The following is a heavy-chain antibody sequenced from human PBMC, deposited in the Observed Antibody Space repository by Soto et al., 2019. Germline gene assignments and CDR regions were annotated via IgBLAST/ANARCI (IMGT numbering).Heavy chain of an antibody. Sequence: EVQLVESGGGLVQPGRSLRLSCAASGFTFDDYAMHWVRQAPGKGLEWVSGISWNSGSIGYADSVKGRFTISRDNAKNSLYLQMNSLRAEDTALYYCAAGYCRGGSCYHPIDYWGQGTLVTVSS. D-gene: IGHD2-15*01. CDR2: ISWNSGSI. CDR3: AAGYCRGGSCYHPIDY. CDR1: GFTFDDYA. V-gene: IGHV3-9*01. J-gene: IGHJ4*02.